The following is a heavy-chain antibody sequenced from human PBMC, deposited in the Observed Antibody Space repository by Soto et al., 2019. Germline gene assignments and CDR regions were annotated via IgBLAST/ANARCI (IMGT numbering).Heavy chain of an antibody. CDR3: ARSPLGYDYVRQTWREVGDSFYI. D-gene: IGHD3-16*01. J-gene: IGHJ3*02. CDR1: GASLGGFH. CDR2: LIHGGST. Sequence: PSETLSLTCAIYGASLGGFHWTWLRQAPGKGLEWIGELIHGGSTNYNPSPKGRVSFSLDTSKNQFSLHLMSVTAADTAVYYCARSPLGYDYVRQTWREVGDSFYIWGRGTLVTVSS. V-gene: IGHV4-34*12.